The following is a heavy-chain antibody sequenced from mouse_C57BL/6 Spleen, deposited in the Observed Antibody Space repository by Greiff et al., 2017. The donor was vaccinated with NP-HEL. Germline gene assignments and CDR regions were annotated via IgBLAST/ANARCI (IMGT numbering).Heavy chain of an antibody. CDR3: ARWESTMVPFDY. Sequence: QVQLQQPGAELVRPGTSVKLSCKASGYTFTSYWMHWVKQRPGQGLEWIGVIDPSDSYTNYNQKFKGKATLTVDKSSSTAYMQLSSLTSEDSAVYYCARWESTMVPFDYWGQGTTLTVSS. D-gene: IGHD2-1*01. CDR1: GYTFTSYW. V-gene: IGHV1-59*01. J-gene: IGHJ2*01. CDR2: IDPSDSYT.